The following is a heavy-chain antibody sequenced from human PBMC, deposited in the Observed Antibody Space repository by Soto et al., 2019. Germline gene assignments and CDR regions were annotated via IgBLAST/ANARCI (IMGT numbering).Heavy chain of an antibody. J-gene: IGHJ3*02. CDR2: IWYDGSNK. CDR3: ARGRGIGWLLNYAFDI. V-gene: IGHV3-33*01. D-gene: IGHD5-12*01. Sequence: GGSLRLSCAASGFTFSSYGMHWVRQAPGKGLEWVAVIWYDGSNKYYADSVKGRFTISRDNSKNTLYLQMNSLRAEDTAVYYCARGRGIGWLLNYAFDIWGQGTMVTVSS. CDR1: GFTFSSYG.